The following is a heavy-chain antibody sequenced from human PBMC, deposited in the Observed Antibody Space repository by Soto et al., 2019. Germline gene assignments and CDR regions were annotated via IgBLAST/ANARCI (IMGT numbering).Heavy chain of an antibody. V-gene: IGHV4-59*01. Sequence: SETLSLTCTVSGGSISSYYWSWIRQPPGKGLEWIGYIYYSGSTNYNPSLKSRVTISVDTSKNQFSLKLSSVTAADTAVYYCARAPASNTMVRGVSMDVWGKGTTVTVSS. J-gene: IGHJ6*04. D-gene: IGHD3-10*01. CDR2: IYYSGST. CDR3: ARAPASNTMVRGVSMDV. CDR1: GGSISSYY.